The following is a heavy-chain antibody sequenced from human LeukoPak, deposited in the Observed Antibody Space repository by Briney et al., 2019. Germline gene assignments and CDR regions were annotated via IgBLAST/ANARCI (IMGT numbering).Heavy chain of an antibody. CDR2: MYHSGST. CDR3: VRRKADSSGYYYVDF. Sequence: SETLSLTCTVSGDSVSSDYLWGWVRQPPGKGLEWIGSMYHSGSTYYNPSLKSRVTISIDTSKNQSSLRLSSVTAADTAVYYCVRRKADSSGYYYVDFWGQGTLVTVSS. J-gene: IGHJ4*02. D-gene: IGHD3-22*01. V-gene: IGHV4-38-2*02. CDR1: GDSVSSDYL.